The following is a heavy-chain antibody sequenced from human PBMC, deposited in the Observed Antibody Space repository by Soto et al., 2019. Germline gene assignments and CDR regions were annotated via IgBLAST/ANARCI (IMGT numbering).Heavy chain of an antibody. Sequence: SETLSLTCTVSGGSISSYYWSWIRQPPGKGLEWIGYIYYSGSTNYNPSLKSRVTISVDTSNNQFSLKLSSVTAADTAVYYCARHVGIAAAETYYYYYYYDMDVWGKGTTVTVS. V-gene: IGHV4-59*08. CDR2: IYYSGST. J-gene: IGHJ6*03. D-gene: IGHD6-13*01. CDR3: ARHVGIAAAETYYYYYYYDMDV. CDR1: GGSISSYY.